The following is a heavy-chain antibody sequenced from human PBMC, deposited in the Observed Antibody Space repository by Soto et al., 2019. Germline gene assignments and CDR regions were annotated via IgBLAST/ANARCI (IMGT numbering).Heavy chain of an antibody. CDR3: AKWAGGFDY. V-gene: IGHV3-30*18. J-gene: IGHJ4*02. CDR1: GFTFSSYG. CDR2: ISYDGSYK. Sequence: QVQLVESGGGVVQPGRSLRLSCASSGFTFSSYGMHWVRQAPGKGLEWVAVISYDGSYKYYADSVKGRFTISRDNSKNTLYLQMNSLRAEDTALYYCAKWAGGFDYWGQETLVTVSS.